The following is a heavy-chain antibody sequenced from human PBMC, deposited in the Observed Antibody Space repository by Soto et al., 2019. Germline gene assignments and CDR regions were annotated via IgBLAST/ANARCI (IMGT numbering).Heavy chain of an antibody. V-gene: IGHV4-59*01. D-gene: IGHD3-16*01. CDR3: ARDARLEVPEGGCYYYGMDV. J-gene: IGHJ6*02. CDR1: GGSISSSY. CDR2: IYYTGST. Sequence: SETLSLTCTVSGGSISSSYWSWIRQPPGKGLEWIGYIYYTGSTYYHPSPKSRVTISVDSSNNQFSLKLTSVTAADTAVYYCARDARLEVPEGGCYYYGMDVWGQGTTVTVSS.